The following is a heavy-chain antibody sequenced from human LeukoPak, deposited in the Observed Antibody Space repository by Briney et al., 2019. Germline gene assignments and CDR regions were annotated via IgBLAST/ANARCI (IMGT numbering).Heavy chain of an antibody. CDR3: ARDSHGYYYGSGSYPPGGYYYGMDV. CDR1: GGTFSSYA. V-gene: IGHV1-69*13. D-gene: IGHD3-10*01. J-gene: IGHJ6*04. Sequence: EASVKASCKASGGTFSSYAISWVRQAPGQGLEWMGGIIPIFGTANYAQKFQGRVTITADESTSTAYMELSSLRSEDTAVYYCARDSHGYYYGSGSYPPGGYYYGMDVWGKGTTVTVSS. CDR2: IIPIFGTA.